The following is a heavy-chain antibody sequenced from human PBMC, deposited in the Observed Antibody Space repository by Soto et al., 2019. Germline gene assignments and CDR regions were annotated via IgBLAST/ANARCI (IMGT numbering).Heavy chain of an antibody. CDR1: GGSISSYY. Sequence: PSETLSLTCTVSGGSISSYYWSWIRQPPGKGLEWIGYIYYSGSTNYNPSLKSRVTISVDTSKNQFSLKLSSVTAADTAVYYCAKGSTYYYYNMEAWGKGTTVTVSS. J-gene: IGHJ6*03. CDR2: IYYSGST. D-gene: IGHD3-10*01. V-gene: IGHV4-59*01. CDR3: AKGSTYYYYNMEA.